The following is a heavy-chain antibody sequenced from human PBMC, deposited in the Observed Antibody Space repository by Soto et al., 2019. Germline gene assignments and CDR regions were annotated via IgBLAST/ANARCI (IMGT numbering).Heavy chain of an antibody. CDR2: IYHSGST. CDR3: ARAGGLGAVAVDY. Sequence: QLQLQESGSGLVKPSQTLSLTCAVSGGSISSGGYSWSWIRQPPGKGLEWIGYIYHSGSTYYNPSLNSRATIEVDRSKNQFSRKLSSVTAADTAVYYCARAGGLGAVAVDYWGQGTLVTVSS. J-gene: IGHJ4*02. D-gene: IGHD6-19*01. V-gene: IGHV4-30-2*01. CDR1: GGSISSGGYS.